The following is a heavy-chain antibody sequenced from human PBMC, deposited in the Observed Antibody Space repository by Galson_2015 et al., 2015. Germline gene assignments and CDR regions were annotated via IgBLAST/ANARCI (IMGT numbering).Heavy chain of an antibody. D-gene: IGHD2-15*01. CDR1: GYIFRSYG. CDR2: ISTYSGNT. Sequence: QSGAEVKKPGASVKVSCKASGYIFRSYGISWVRQAPGQGLEWMGWISTYSGNTNYAQNLQGRVTMTPDTSTSTAYMELRSLRADDAPALYGARVEGVGSATSPCCGLDLWGHGTTVAVS. CDR3: ARVEGVGSATSPCCGLDL. J-gene: IGHJ6*02. V-gene: IGHV1-18*04.